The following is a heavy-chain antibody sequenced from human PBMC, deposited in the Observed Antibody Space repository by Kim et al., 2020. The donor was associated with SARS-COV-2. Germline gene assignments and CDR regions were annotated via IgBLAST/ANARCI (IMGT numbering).Heavy chain of an antibody. CDR1: GYTFTSYG. D-gene: IGHD3-9*01. J-gene: IGHJ5*02. CDR2: ISAYNGNT. Sequence: ASVKVSCKASGYTFTSYGISWVRQAPGQGLEWMGWISAYNGNTNYAQKLQGRVTMTTDTSTSTAYMELRSLRSDDTAVYYCARDPYDILTGYYNENWFDPWGQGTLVPVSS. CDR3: ARDPYDILTGYYNENWFDP. V-gene: IGHV1-18*04.